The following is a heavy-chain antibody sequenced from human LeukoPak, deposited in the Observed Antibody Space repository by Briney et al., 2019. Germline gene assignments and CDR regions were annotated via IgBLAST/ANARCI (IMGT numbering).Heavy chain of an antibody. CDR2: IYYRGST. CDR3: ARSGSYRLQFDY. V-gene: IGHV4-59*01. J-gene: IGHJ4*02. CDR1: GGSISSYY. D-gene: IGHD3-16*02. Sequence: SETLSLTCTVSGGSISSYYWSWIRKPPGKGLEWIGYIYYRGSTNYNPSLKSRSTISVDSSKNQFSLKLSSVTAADTAVYYCARSGSYRLQFDYWGQGILVTVSS.